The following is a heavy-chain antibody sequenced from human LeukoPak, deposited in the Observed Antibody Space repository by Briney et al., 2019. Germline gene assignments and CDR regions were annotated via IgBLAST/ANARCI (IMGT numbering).Heavy chain of an antibody. CDR1: GFTVSSNY. CDR2: ISSRSTYI. Sequence: PGGSLRLSCAASGFTVSSNYMSWVRQAPGKGLEWVSSISSRSTYIYYADSVKGRFTISRDNAKNSLYLQMNNLRAEDTAMFYCATSMAQDVDAFHIWGKGTMVTVSS. D-gene: IGHD2-21*01. CDR3: ATSMAQDVDAFHI. V-gene: IGHV3-21*01. J-gene: IGHJ3*02.